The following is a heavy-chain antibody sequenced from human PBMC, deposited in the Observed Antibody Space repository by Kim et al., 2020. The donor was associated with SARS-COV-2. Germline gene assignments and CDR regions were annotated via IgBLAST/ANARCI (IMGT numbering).Heavy chain of an antibody. CDR1: GDSLSGNS. Sequence: SETLSLTCAVYGDSLSGNSWTWIRQSPGKGLEWIGDMITTASTSYSPSLKSRLTISLDTSNNQFSLKMRSVTAADTATYYCARCRLLFLGGLSGPYRCVMDVWGQGTTVTVSS. V-gene: IGHV4-34*12. D-gene: IGHD6-19*01. CDR2: MITTAST. CDR3: ARCRLLFLGGLSGPYRCVMDV. J-gene: IGHJ6*02.